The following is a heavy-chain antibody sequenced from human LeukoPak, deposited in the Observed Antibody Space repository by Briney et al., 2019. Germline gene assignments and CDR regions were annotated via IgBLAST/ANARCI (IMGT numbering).Heavy chain of an antibody. CDR1: GYSISSGYY. D-gene: IGHD1-20*01. J-gene: IGHJ5*02. CDR3: AREITGTPNWFDP. CDR2: IYHSGST. V-gene: IGHV4-38-2*02. Sequence: SETLSLTCTVSGYSISSGYYLGWIRQPPGKGLEWIGSIYHSGSTYYNPSLKSRVTISVDTSKNQFSLKLSSVTAADTAVYYCAREITGTPNWFDPWGQGTLVTVSS.